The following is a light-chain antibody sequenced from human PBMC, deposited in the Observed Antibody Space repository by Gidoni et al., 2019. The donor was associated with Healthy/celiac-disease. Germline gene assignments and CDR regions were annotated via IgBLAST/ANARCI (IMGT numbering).Light chain of an antibody. CDR1: QSISSY. V-gene: IGKV1-39*01. CDR3: QQSYSTPGA. CDR2: AAS. Sequence: DIQMTQSPSSLSASVGDRVTITCRASQSISSYLNWYQPKPGKAPKLLIYAASSLQSGVPSRFSGSGSGTDFTLTISSLQPEDFATYYCQQSYSTPGACGQGTKVEIK. J-gene: IGKJ1*01.